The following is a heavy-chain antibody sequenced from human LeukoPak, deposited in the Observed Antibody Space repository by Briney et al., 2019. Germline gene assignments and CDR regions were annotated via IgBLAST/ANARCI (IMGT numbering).Heavy chain of an antibody. J-gene: IGHJ5*02. Sequence: SETLSLTCAVYGGSFSGYYWSWIRQPPGKGLEWIGEINHRGSTNYNPSLKSRVTISVDTSKNQFSLKLSSVTAADTAVYYCARRRRYCSSTSCYGRNWFDPWGQGTLVTVSS. CDR3: ARRRRYCSSTSCYGRNWFDP. V-gene: IGHV4-34*01. CDR2: INHRGST. D-gene: IGHD2-2*01. CDR1: GGSFSGYY.